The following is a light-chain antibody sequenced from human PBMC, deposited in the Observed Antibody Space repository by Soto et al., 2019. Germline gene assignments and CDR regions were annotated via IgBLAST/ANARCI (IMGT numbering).Light chain of an antibody. CDR2: GAS. CDR1: ETVATN. Sequence: EVVMTQSPATLSVSPGERATLSCRASETVATNLAWYQQKPGQAPRLLIFGASTRAAGISDRFRGSGSGTDFTLTISRLEPEDFAVYYCQQYGSSGTFGQGTKVDIK. J-gene: IGKJ1*01. CDR3: QQYGSSGT. V-gene: IGKV3-20*01.